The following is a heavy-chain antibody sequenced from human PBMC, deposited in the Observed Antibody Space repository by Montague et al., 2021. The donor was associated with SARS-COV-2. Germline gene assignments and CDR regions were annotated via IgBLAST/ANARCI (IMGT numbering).Heavy chain of an antibody. CDR3: ARAERRSCGDGNCYQYCFNY. Sequence: CAISGDSVSTNSGTWNWVRLSPSRGLEWLGRTYYRSEWYSDYSVSVKSRISINPDTSKNQFSLQLNSVTPEDTAVSYCARAERRSCGDGNCYQYCFNYWGQRTRVTVSS. V-gene: IGHV6-1*01. J-gene: IGHJ4*02. D-gene: IGHD2-15*01. CDR2: TYYRSEWYS. CDR1: GDSVSTNSGT.